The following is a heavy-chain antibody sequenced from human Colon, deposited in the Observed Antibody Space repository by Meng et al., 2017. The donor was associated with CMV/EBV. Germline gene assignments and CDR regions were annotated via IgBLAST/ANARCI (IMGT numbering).Heavy chain of an antibody. J-gene: IGHJ4*02. Sequence: QVQLQESGPGLVKPSQTLSLTCSVSGASITSGGYYWTWLRQRPGKGLEWIGYAYYIAATSYNPSLKSRVTIALDTSKNQFSLRLTSVTAADTAIYYCAREPMVWGQGIRV. CDR2: AYYIAAT. CDR3: AREPMV. CDR1: GASITSGGYY. V-gene: IGHV4-31*03. D-gene: IGHD2-8*01.